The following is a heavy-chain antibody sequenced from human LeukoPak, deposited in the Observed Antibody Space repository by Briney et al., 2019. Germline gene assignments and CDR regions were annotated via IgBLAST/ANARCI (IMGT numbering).Heavy chain of an antibody. J-gene: IGHJ4*02. CDR2: IYYSGST. Sequence: SETLSLTCTVSGAYINTYYWSWIRQPPGKGLEWIGYIYYSGSTSYNPSLKTRVTISIDTSKNQFSLKLSSVTAADTAVYYCARVLRPMASQYYFDYWGQGTLVTVSS. D-gene: IGHD3-10*01. CDR3: ARVLRPMASQYYFDY. CDR1: GAYINTYY. V-gene: IGHV4-59*01.